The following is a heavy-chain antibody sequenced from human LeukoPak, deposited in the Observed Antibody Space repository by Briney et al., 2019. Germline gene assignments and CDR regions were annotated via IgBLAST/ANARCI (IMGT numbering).Heavy chain of an antibody. J-gene: IGHJ3*02. V-gene: IGHV4-39*01. CDR1: GGSISSSSYY. D-gene: IGHD6-13*01. Sequence: SETLSLTCTVSGGSISSSSYYWGWIRQPPGKGLAWIASIYYSGTTYYNPSLKSRVTVSVDTSKNQFSLKLHSVTAADTAVYSCARSPLNIAAAAFDIWGQGTMVTVSS. CDR3: ARSPLNIAAAAFDI. CDR2: IYYSGTT.